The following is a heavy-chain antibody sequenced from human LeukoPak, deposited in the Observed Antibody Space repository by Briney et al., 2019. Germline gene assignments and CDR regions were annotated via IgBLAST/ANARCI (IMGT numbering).Heavy chain of an antibody. CDR1: GFTFSSYG. D-gene: IGHD4/OR15-4a*01. Sequence: GGSLRLSCAASGFTFSSYGMHWVRQAPGKGLEWVALINQDGRDKKYVDSVKGRFSVSRDNAENSVFLQMDSLRAEDTAFYYCVVTTTAGSFDYWGQGTLVTVSS. J-gene: IGHJ4*02. CDR3: VVTTTAGSFDY. CDR2: INQDGRDK. V-gene: IGHV3-7*01.